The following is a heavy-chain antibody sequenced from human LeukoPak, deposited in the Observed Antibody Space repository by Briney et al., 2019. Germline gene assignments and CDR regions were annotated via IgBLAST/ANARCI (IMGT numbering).Heavy chain of an antibody. D-gene: IGHD6-19*01. Sequence: PGGSLRLSCAASGFTFSSYAMSWVRQAPGKGLEWVSAISGSGGSTYYADSVKGRFTISRDSSKNTLFLQMNSLRTEDTAVYYCAKISAVAATPGAFDIWGQGTMVTVSS. V-gene: IGHV3-23*01. CDR1: GFTFSSYA. CDR2: ISGSGGST. J-gene: IGHJ3*02. CDR3: AKISAVAATPGAFDI.